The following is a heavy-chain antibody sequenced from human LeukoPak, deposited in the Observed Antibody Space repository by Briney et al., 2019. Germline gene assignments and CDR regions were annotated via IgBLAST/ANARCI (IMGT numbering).Heavy chain of an antibody. J-gene: IGHJ4*02. D-gene: IGHD2-21*01. CDR1: GGSISSYS. V-gene: IGHV4-30-2*01. Sequence: SETLSLTCTVSGGSISSYSWSWIRQPPEKGLEWIGYIYHSGTIYYNPSLKSRVTMSLDRSKNHVSLNLSSVTAADTAMYYCARAPMVGGDFDYWGQGTLVTVSS. CDR2: IYHSGTI. CDR3: ARAPMVGGDFDY.